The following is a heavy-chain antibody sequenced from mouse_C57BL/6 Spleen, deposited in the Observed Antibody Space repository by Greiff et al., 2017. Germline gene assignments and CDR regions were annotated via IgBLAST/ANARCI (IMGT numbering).Heavy chain of an antibody. J-gene: IGHJ4*01. Sequence: VQLQQSGPELVKPGASVKISCKASGYSFTGYYMNWVKQSPEKSLEWIGEINPSTGGTTYNQKFKAKATLTVDKSSSTAYMQLKSLTSEDSAVXYCANYYGSSMDDWGQGTSVTVSS. V-gene: IGHV1-42*01. CDR3: ANYYGSSMDD. D-gene: IGHD1-1*01. CDR2: INPSTGGT. CDR1: GYSFTGYY.